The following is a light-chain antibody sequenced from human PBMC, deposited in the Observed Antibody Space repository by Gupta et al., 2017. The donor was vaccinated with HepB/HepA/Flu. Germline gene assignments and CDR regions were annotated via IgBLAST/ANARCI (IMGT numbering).Light chain of an antibody. Sequence: DIQLTQSPSFLSASVGDRVTITCRASQGISSYLAWYQQKPGKAPKLLIYAASTLQSGVPSRFSGRGSGTECTLTISSLQPEDCATDYCQQLNSYPLTFGGGTKVEIK. V-gene: IGKV1-9*01. J-gene: IGKJ4*01. CDR1: QGISSY. CDR3: QQLNSYPLT. CDR2: AAS.